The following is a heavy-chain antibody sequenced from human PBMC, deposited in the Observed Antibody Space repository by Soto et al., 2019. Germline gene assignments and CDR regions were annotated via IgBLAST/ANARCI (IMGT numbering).Heavy chain of an antibody. CDR3: ARDRNAESYGMDV. J-gene: IGHJ6*02. Sequence: QPGGSLRLSCAASGFTVSSNYMSWVRQAPGKGLEWVSVIYSGGSTYYADSVKGRFTISRDNSKNTLYLQMNSLRAEDTAVYYCARDRNAESYGMDVWGQGTTVTVSS. CDR1: GFTVSSNY. CDR2: IYSGGST. D-gene: IGHD1-1*01. V-gene: IGHV3-53*01.